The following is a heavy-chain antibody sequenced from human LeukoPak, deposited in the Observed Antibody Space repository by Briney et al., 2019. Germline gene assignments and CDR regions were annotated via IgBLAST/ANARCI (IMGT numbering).Heavy chain of an antibody. Sequence: SETLSLTCTVSGGSISSSSYYWGWIRQPPGKGLEWIGSIYYSGSTYYNPSLKSRVTISVDTSKNQFSLKLSSVTAADTAVYYCARDGFENWGWRGSAFDIWGQGTMVTVSS. CDR3: ARDGFENWGWRGSAFDI. CDR1: GGSISSSSYY. J-gene: IGHJ3*02. V-gene: IGHV4-39*07. CDR2: IYYSGST. D-gene: IGHD7-27*01.